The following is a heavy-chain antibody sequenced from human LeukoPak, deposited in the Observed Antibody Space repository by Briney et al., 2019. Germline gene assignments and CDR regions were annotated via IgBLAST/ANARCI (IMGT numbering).Heavy chain of an antibody. Sequence: PGGSLRLSCAASGFTFSSYGMHWVRQAPGKGLEWVAVIWYGGSNKYYADSVKGRFTISRDNSKNTLYLQMNSLRAEDTAVYYCARVGEWYAFDIWGQGTMVTVSS. CDR1: GFTFSSYG. J-gene: IGHJ3*02. V-gene: IGHV3-33*08. D-gene: IGHD3-10*01. CDR3: ARVGEWYAFDI. CDR2: IWYGGSNK.